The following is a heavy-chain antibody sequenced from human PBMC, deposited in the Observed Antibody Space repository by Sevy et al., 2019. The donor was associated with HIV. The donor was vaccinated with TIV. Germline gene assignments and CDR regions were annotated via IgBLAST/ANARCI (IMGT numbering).Heavy chain of an antibody. J-gene: IGHJ3*01. CDR2: ISYEGSRK. CDR3: ARERDRQALNV. CDR1: GFTFGSYA. V-gene: IGHV3-30-3*01. Sequence: GSLRLSCAASGFTFGSYAMHWVRQAPGKGLEWLAFISYEGSRKYYADSVKGRFTISRDNSKNTLFMQVNSLRAGDTALYYCARERDRQALNVWGQGTMVTVSS.